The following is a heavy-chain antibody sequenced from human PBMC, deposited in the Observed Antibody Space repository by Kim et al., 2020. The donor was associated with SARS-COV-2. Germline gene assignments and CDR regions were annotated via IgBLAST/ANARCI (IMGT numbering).Heavy chain of an antibody. V-gene: IGHV1-69*04. D-gene: IGHD6-13*01. CDR1: GGTFSSYA. CDR2: IIPILGIA. Sequence: SVKVSCKASGGTFSSYAISWVRQAPGQGLEWMGRIIPILGIANYAQKFQGRVTITADKSTSTAYMELSSLRSEDTAVYYCARQAYSSPWSWFDPWGQGTLVTVSS. CDR3: ARQAYSSPWSWFDP. J-gene: IGHJ5*02.